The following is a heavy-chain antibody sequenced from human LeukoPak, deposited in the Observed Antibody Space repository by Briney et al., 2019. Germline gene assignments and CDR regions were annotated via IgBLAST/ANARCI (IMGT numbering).Heavy chain of an antibody. CDR1: GFTFSSYS. Sequence: GGSLRLSCAASGFTFSSYSMNWVRQPPAKGLEWVSSISSSSNYIYYADSVKGRFTISRDNAKNSLHLQMNSLRAEDTAVYYCARDTIAAAGRNWFDPWGQGTLVTVSS. V-gene: IGHV3-21*01. J-gene: IGHJ5*02. CDR3: ARDTIAAAGRNWFDP. CDR2: ISSSSNYI. D-gene: IGHD6-13*01.